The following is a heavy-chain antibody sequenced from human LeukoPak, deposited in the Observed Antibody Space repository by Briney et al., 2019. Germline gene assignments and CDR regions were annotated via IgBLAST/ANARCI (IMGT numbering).Heavy chain of an antibody. J-gene: IGHJ4*02. D-gene: IGHD5-18*01. V-gene: IGHV3-21*01. CDR1: GFTLSSYS. CDR2: ISSSSIYI. Sequence: NPGGSLRLSCAASGFTLSSYSMNWVRQAPGKGLEWVSSISSSSIYIYYADSVKGRFTISRDNAKNSLYLQMNSLRAEDTAVYYCARDAGLDSYGYLFWGQGTLVTVSS. CDR3: ARDAGLDSYGYLF.